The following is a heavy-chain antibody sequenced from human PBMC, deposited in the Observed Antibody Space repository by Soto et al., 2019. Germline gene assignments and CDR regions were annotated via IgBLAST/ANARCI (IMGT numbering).Heavy chain of an antibody. D-gene: IGHD5-18*01. CDR2: IYYSGST. Sequence: SETLSLTCTVSGGSVSSGSYYWSWIRQPPGKGLEWIGYIYYSGSTNYNPSLKSRVTISVDTSKNQFSLKLSSVTAADTAVYYCARPYVDTAMVSPAFFDYWGQGTLVTVSS. CDR1: GGSVSSGSYY. CDR3: ARPYVDTAMVSPAFFDY. V-gene: IGHV4-61*01. J-gene: IGHJ4*02.